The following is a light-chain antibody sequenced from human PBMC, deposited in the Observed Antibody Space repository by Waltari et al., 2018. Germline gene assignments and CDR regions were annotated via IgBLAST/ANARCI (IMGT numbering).Light chain of an antibody. CDR1: SRDVGGYNH. Sequence: HSALTQPPSASGSPGSSVTISRPATSRDVGGYNHVSWYQQHPGEAPKLIIYAVSKRPSGVPDRFSGSKSGNTASLTVSGLQAEDEADYYCSSYAGSNTVVFGGGTKLTVL. J-gene: IGLJ2*01. CDR2: AVS. V-gene: IGLV2-8*01. CDR3: SSYAGSNTVV.